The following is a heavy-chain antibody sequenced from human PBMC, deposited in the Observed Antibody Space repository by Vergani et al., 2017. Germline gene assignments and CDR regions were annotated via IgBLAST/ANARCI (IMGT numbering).Heavy chain of an antibody. Sequence: EVQLVESGGRLVQPGGSLRLSWAASGFTFSSYSMNWVRQAPGKGLEWVSYISPSSTTIYYADSVKGRFTISRDNVKNSLYLQMNSLRAEDTAVYYCARVQNGGYMDVWGKGTTVTVSS. J-gene: IGHJ6*03. CDR2: ISPSSTTI. CDR3: ARVQNGGYMDV. D-gene: IGHD3-10*01. V-gene: IGHV3-48*01. CDR1: GFTFSSYS.